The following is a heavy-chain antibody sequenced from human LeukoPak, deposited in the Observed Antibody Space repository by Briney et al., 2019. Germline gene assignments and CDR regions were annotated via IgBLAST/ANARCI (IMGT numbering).Heavy chain of an antibody. V-gene: IGHV4-4*07. J-gene: IGHJ5*02. Sequence: KPSETLSLTCTVSGGSISSYYWSWIRQPAGKGLEWIGRIYTSGSTNYNPSLKSRVTMSVDTSKNQFSLKLSSVTAADTAVYYCARTLDFWSGSPYNWFDPWGQGTLATVSS. D-gene: IGHD3-3*01. CDR1: GGSISSYY. CDR2: IYTSGST. CDR3: ARTLDFWSGSPYNWFDP.